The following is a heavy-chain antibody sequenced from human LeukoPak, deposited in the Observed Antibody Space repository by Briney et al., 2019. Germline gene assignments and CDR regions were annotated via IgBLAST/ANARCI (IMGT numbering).Heavy chain of an antibody. CDR1: GYTFIGYY. Sequence: GASVKVSCKASGYTFIGYYIHWVRQAPGQGLEWMGWINPNSGGTNYAQKLQGRVTMTRDTSISTAYMELSRLTSDDTAVYYCARGPAFYYYYMDVWGKGTTVTVSS. CDR2: INPNSGGT. J-gene: IGHJ6*03. V-gene: IGHV1-2*02. CDR3: ARGPAFYYYYMDV.